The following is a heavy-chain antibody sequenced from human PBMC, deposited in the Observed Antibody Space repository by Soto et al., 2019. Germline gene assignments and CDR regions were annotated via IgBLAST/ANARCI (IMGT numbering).Heavy chain of an antibody. CDR1: GGSISSGGTGSY. Sequence: QVQLQESGPGLVKPSQTLSLTCTVSGGSISSGGTGSYWTWIRQLPGTGLEWIGYTYYTGNTYYNPSLKSRPTISIDTSKNQFSLKLTSVTAEDTAVYFCASGHDAYKVRYWGQGTLVTVSS. CDR3: ASGHDAYKVRY. J-gene: IGHJ4*02. CDR2: TYYTGNT. V-gene: IGHV4-31*03. D-gene: IGHD1-1*01.